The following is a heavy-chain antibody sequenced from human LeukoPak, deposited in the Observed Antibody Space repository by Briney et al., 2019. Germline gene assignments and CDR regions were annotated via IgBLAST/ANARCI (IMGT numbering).Heavy chain of an antibody. CDR2: ITSNGGRT. Sequence: GGSLRLSCSGSGFSFSTYTMQWVRQAPGRGLEYVSSITSNGGRTHYADSVKGRFTISRDNSKSTVYIQISSLRPEDTALHYCVHSPRRVESYSWGQGTLVTVSS. CDR3: VHSPRRVESYS. V-gene: IGHV3-64D*06. CDR1: GFSFSTYT. J-gene: IGHJ4*02. D-gene: IGHD5-24*01.